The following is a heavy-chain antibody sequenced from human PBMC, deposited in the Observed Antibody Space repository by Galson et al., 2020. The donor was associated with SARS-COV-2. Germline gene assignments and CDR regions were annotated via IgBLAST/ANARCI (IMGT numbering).Heavy chain of an antibody. CDR1: GFTLSSSA. J-gene: IGHJ4*03. CDR2: ISYDGTNR. D-gene: IGHD3-3*01. CDR3: ARVADDHSRRGYDY. V-gene: IGHV3-30*04. Sequence: GGSLRLSCAASGFTLSSSAMHWVRQAPGKGLEWVSIISYDGTNRYNADSMKGRFTISRDISKNTLYLQMNSLRPEDTAVYYCARVADDHSRRGYDYWGHGALVTGSS.